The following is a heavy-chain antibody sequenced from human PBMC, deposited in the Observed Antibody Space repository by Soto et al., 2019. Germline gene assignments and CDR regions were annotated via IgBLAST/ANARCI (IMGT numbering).Heavy chain of an antibody. J-gene: IGHJ5*02. CDR1: GHSISSGFY. D-gene: IGHD1-1*01. Sequence: PSETLSLTCAVSGHSISSGFYWSWIRKSAGKGLEWIGRIYATGTTDYNPSLKSRVMMSVDTSKKQFSLKLRSVTAADTAVYYCVRDGTKTLRDWFDPWGQGISVTVSS. CDR2: IYATGTT. V-gene: IGHV4-4*07. CDR3: VRDGTKTLRDWFDP.